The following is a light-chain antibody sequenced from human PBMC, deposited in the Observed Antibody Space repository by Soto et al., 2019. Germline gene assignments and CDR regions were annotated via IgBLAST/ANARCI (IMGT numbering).Light chain of an antibody. V-gene: IGKV1-39*01. J-gene: IGKJ5*01. CDR2: AAS. CDR3: QQSYSTPPIT. Sequence: DIQMTQSPSSLSASVGDRVTITCRASQSISSYLNWYQQKPGKAPKLLIYAASSLQSGVPSRFSGSGSGTDFALTISSLQPEDFATYYCQQSYSTPPITCGRGTRLEIK. CDR1: QSISSY.